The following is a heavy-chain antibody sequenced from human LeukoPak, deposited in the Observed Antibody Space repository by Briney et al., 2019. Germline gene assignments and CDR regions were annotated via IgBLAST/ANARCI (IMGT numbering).Heavy chain of an antibody. J-gene: IGHJ4*02. CDR1: GYTFTSYY. Sequence: GASVKVSCKASGYTFTSYYMHWVRQAPGQGLEWMGIINPSGGSTSYAQKFQGRVTMTRDTSTSTVYMEPSSLRSEDTAVYYCARELYDSSGYQARSFDYWGQGTLVTVSS. CDR3: ARELYDSSGYQARSFDY. D-gene: IGHD3-22*01. V-gene: IGHV1-46*01. CDR2: INPSGGST.